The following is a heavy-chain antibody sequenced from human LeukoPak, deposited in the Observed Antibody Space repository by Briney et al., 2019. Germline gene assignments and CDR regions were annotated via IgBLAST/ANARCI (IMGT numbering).Heavy chain of an antibody. J-gene: IGHJ4*02. V-gene: IGHV3-30*04. CDR2: ISYDGSNK. CDR1: GFTFSSYA. Sequence: GGSLRLSCAAFGFTFSSYAMHWVRQAPGKGLEWVAVISYDGSNKYYADSVKGRFTISRDNSKNTLYLQMNSLRAEDTAVYYCAKGLGSGSYFDYWGQGTLVTVSS. CDR3: AKGLGSGSYFDY. D-gene: IGHD3-10*01.